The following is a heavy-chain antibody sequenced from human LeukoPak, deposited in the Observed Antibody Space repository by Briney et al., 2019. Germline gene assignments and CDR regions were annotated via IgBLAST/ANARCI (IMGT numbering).Heavy chain of an antibody. V-gene: IGHV3-9*01. D-gene: IGHD6-19*01. Sequence: GGSLRLSCAASGFTFDDYAMHWVRQALGKGLEWVSRITWNSANIAYADSVKGRFTISRDNAKNSLYLQMNSLRAEDTALYYCAKSLRSSGWLSFDHWGQGTLVTVSS. CDR1: GFTFDDYA. CDR3: AKSLRSSGWLSFDH. J-gene: IGHJ4*02. CDR2: ITWNSANI.